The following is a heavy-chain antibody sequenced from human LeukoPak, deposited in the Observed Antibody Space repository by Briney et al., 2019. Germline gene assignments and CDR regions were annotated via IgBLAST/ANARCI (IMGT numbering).Heavy chain of an antibody. CDR1: GFTFSSYA. J-gene: IGHJ3*02. CDR3: AGESFDI. CDR2: ISKDGNSQ. V-gene: IGHV3-30*04. Sequence: PGGSLRLSCAASGFTFSSYALDWVRQAPGKGLEWVAVISKDGNSQNYADSVKGRFTISRDSSKNTLYLQMNSLRPEDTAVYYCAGESFDIWGQGTTVTVSS.